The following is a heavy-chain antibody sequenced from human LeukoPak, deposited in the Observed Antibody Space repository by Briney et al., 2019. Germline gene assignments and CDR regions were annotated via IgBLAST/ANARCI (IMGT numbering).Heavy chain of an antibody. CDR3: ARLRTGRFSTSWFDY. D-gene: IGHD6-13*01. CDR2: ITSSGSTI. CDR1: GFNFSTYT. V-gene: IGHV3-48*04. J-gene: IGHJ4*02. Sequence: PGGSLRLSCAASGFNFSTYTMNWVRQAPGKGLEWVSSITSSGSTIFYADSVKGRFTVSRDNAKNSLFLQVYSLTAEDTATYYCARLRTGRFSTSWFDYWGQGSLVTVSS.